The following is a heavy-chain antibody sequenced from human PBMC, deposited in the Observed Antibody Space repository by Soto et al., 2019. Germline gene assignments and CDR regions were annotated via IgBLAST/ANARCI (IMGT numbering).Heavy chain of an antibody. CDR2: INNDGSGT. CDR3: AREPVAVDYGMYV. CDR1: GFTFSSYW. V-gene: IGHV3-74*01. Sequence: EVRLVESGGGLVQPGGSLRLSCAASGFTFSSYWMHWVRQAPGKGLVWVSRINNDGSGTHYADSVKGRFTISRDNAKNTLYLQMNSLRAEDTAVYYCAREPVAVDYGMYVWGQGTTVTVSS. D-gene: IGHD2-15*01. J-gene: IGHJ6*02.